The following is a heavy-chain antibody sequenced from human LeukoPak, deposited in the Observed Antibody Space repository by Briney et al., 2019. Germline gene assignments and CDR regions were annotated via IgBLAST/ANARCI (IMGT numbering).Heavy chain of an antibody. CDR3: ARESTFGGVIVLGEDLYWFDP. Sequence: SVKVSFKASGGTFSSYAISWVRQAPGQGLEWMGGSIPIFGTANYTQRFQGRVTSTADKSTSTAYMELSSLRSEDTAVYYCARESTFGGVIVLGEDLYWFDPWGQGTLVTVSS. J-gene: IGHJ5*02. CDR1: GGTFSSYA. CDR2: SIPIFGTA. V-gene: IGHV1-69*06. D-gene: IGHD3-16*02.